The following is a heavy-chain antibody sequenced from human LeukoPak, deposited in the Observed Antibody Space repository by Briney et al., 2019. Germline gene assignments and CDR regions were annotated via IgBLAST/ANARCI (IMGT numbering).Heavy chain of an antibody. D-gene: IGHD3-16*01. J-gene: IGHJ4*02. CDR3: ARGWGFFDY. CDR1: GGSISSYY. CDR2: IYYSGST. V-gene: IGHV4-59*01. Sequence: PSETLSLTCTVSGGSISSYYWSWIRQPPGKGLEWIGYIYYSGSTNYNPSLKSRVTISVDTSKNQFSLKLTSVTAADTAVYYCARGWGFFDYWGQGTLVTVSS.